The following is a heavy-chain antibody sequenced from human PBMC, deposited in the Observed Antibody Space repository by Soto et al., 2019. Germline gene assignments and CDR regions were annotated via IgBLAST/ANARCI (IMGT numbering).Heavy chain of an antibody. D-gene: IGHD3-3*01. CDR1: GFTFSTYW. J-gene: IGHJ4*02. CDR3: SKETEWSPDY. V-gene: IGHV3-74*01. Sequence: EVQLVESGGGLVQPGGSLRLSCEASGFTFSTYWMHWVRQAPGKGLVWVARINGDGSSTSSADSVRGRFTISRDNAKNTLYLHMNSLRAEETAVYYCSKETEWSPDYWGQGTLVTVSS. CDR2: INGDGSST.